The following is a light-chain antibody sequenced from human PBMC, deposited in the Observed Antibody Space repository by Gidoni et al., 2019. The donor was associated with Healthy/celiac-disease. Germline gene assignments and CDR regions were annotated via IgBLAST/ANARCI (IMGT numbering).Light chain of an antibody. V-gene: IGLV1-44*01. J-gene: IGLJ3*02. CDR2: STN. CDR1: SSNIGSNT. CDR3: AAWDDSLNAWV. Sequence: QSVLTQPPSASGTPRQRVTISCSGSSSNIGSNTVNWYQQLPGTAPKLLIYSTNQRPSGVPDRFSGSKSGTSASLAISGLQSEDEADYYCAAWDDSLNAWVFGGGTKLIVL.